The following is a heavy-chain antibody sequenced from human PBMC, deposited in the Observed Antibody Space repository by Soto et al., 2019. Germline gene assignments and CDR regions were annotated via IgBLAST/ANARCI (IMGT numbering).Heavy chain of an antibody. CDR2: IYHSGST. CDR1: GASISSSNW. D-gene: IGHD2-2*02. Sequence: PSETLSLTCAVSGASISSSNWWNWVRQPPGKGLEWIGEIYHSGSTNYNPSLKSRVTISVDKSKNQFSLNLSSVTAADTAIYYCARVLCSITGCYSMSIDYWGQGTLVTVSS. CDR3: ARVLCSITGCYSMSIDY. J-gene: IGHJ4*01. V-gene: IGHV4-4*02.